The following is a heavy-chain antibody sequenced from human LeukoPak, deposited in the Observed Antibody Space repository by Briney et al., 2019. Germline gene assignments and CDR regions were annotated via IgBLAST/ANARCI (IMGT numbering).Heavy chain of an antibody. CDR1: GFTFSSHG. D-gene: IGHD4-17*01. CDR3: AREGVTTRHGTDV. J-gene: IGHJ6*02. CDR2: ISSSGRTI. Sequence: GGSLRLSCAASGFTFSSHGMKWVRQAPGKRLEWVSYISSSGRTIYYADSFQGRFTISRDDARNSLYLQMNSLRAEDTAVYYCAREGVTTRHGTDVWGQGTTVTVSS. V-gene: IGHV3-48*03.